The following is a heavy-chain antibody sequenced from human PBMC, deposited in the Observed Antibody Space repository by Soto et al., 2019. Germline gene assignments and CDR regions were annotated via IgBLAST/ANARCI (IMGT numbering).Heavy chain of an antibody. Sequence: QVQLQQWGAGLLKPSETLSLTCAVYGGSFSGSYWSWIRQPPGKGLEWIGDINHRGSTKYNPSLKSRVTISPDTSKNQFSLKLNSVTAADTAVYYCVRGLTTVVTQRYFDYWGQGTLVTVSS. CDR2: INHRGST. J-gene: IGHJ4*02. D-gene: IGHD4-17*01. CDR1: GGSFSGSY. CDR3: VRGLTTVVTQRYFDY. V-gene: IGHV4-34*01.